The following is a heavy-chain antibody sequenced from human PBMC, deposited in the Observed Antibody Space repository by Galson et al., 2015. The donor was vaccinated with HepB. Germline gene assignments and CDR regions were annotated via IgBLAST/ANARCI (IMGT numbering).Heavy chain of an antibody. CDR3: ARKIKGGDALDI. CDR1: GYSFNTYA. J-gene: IGHJ3*02. D-gene: IGHD3-16*01. CDR2: INAGNGDT. V-gene: IGHV1-3*01. Sequence: SCKASGYSFNTYAMHWVRQAPGQRLEWMGWINAGNGDTKYSQNFQGRVTFTRDTSASTAYMELSSLRSEDTSVYYCARKIKGGDALDIWGQGTMVTVSS.